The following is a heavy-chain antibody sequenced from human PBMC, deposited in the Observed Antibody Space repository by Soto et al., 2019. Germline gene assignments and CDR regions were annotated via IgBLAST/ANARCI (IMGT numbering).Heavy chain of an antibody. V-gene: IGHV1-69*01. CDR3: ATTPPNPSGSYHDY. J-gene: IGHJ4*02. D-gene: IGHD1-26*01. Sequence: QVQLVQSGAEVKKPGSSVKVSCKASGGTFSSYAISWVRQAPGQGLEWMGGIIPIFGTANYAQKFQGRVTITADESTSTDYMELSSMRSEDTAVYYCATTPPNPSGSYHDYWGQGTLVTVSS. CDR1: GGTFSSYA. CDR2: IIPIFGTA.